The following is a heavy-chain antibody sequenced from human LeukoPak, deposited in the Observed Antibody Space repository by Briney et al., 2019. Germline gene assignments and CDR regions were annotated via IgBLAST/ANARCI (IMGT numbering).Heavy chain of an antibody. Sequence: SSETLSLTCAVYGGSFSGCYWSWIRQPPGKGLEWIGEINHSGGTNYNPSLKSRVTISVDTSKNQFSLKLSSVTAADTAVYYCARVGSSEWFDPWGQGTLVTVSS. D-gene: IGHD6-6*01. V-gene: IGHV4-34*01. CDR2: INHSGGT. CDR3: ARVGSSEWFDP. J-gene: IGHJ5*02. CDR1: GGSFSGCY.